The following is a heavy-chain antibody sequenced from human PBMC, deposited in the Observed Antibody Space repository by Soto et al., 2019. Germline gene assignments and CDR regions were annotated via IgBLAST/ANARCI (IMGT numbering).Heavy chain of an antibody. CDR3: ARGAIEAAAEDRYYYYYGMDV. CDR2: INSDGSST. CDR1: GFTFSSYW. D-gene: IGHD6-13*01. Sequence: GGSLRLSCAASGFTFSSYWMHWVRQAPGKGLVWVSRINSDGSSTSYADSVKGRFTISRDNAKNTLYLQMNSLRAEDTAVYYCARGAIEAAAEDRYYYYYGMDVWGQGTTVTVSS. V-gene: IGHV3-74*01. J-gene: IGHJ6*02.